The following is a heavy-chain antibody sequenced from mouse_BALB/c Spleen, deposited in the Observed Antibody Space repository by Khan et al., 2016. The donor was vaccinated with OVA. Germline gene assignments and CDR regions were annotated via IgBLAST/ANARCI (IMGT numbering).Heavy chain of an antibody. D-gene: IGHD1-2*01. CDR2: ISYSGST. V-gene: IGHV3-2*02. Sequence: VQLKESGPGLVKPSQSLSLTCTVTGYSITSGYGWNWIRQFPGNKLEWMGYISYSGSTNYNQSLKSRISITRDTSTNQFFLQLNAVTTEDTATYYWARTARIKYWGQGTTLTVSS. CDR1: GYSITSGYG. CDR3: ARTARIKY. J-gene: IGHJ2*01.